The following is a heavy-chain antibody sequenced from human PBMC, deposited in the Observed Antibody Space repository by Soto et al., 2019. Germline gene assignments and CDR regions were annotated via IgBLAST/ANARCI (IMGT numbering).Heavy chain of an antibody. CDR3: ATLDGPAAAGLVLDF. Sequence: GGSLRLSCAASVFTFSDYYMSWIRQAPGKGLEWVSYISSSGSSIYYAESVKGRFTISRDNAKNSLYLQMNSLRAEDTAVYYCATLDGPAAAGLVLDFWGQGTLVTVSS. CDR1: VFTFSDYY. V-gene: IGHV3-11*04. D-gene: IGHD6-13*01. CDR2: ISSSGSSI. J-gene: IGHJ4*02.